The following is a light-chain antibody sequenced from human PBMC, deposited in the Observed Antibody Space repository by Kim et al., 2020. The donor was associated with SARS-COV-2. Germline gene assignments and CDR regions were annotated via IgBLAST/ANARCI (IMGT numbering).Light chain of an antibody. CDR3: SSYAGTNNFYV. Sequence: SVTISCTGTSSDVCGYNFVSWHQQQPGNAPKLIIYDVNKRPSGVPNRFSGYKSGNTASLTVSGLQAEDEADYYCSSYAGTNNFYVFGTGTKVTVL. V-gene: IGLV2-8*01. J-gene: IGLJ1*01. CDR1: SSDVCGYNF. CDR2: DVN.